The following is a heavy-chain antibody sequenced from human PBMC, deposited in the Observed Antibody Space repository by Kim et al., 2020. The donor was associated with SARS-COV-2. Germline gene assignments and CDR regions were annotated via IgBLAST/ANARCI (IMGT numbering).Heavy chain of an antibody. CDR2: ISSKAYGGTT. Sequence: GGSLRLSCTASGFTFGDYAMSWFRQAPGKGLEWVGCISSKAYGGTTAYAASVKGRFTISRDDSKNIDYLQMNSLKTEDTAVYYCSAENYVILAGYYIPLDYWGQGTLVTVSS. D-gene: IGHD3-9*01. V-gene: IGHV3-49*03. CDR3: SAENYVILAGYYIPLDY. J-gene: IGHJ4*02. CDR1: GFTFGDYA.